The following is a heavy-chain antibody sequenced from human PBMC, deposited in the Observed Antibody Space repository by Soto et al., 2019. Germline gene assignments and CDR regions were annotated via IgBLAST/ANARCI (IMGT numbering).Heavy chain of an antibody. D-gene: IGHD4-17*01. CDR1: GFTFSSYW. CDR2: MNTDGSST. CDR3: ARDLDYGGNPRGY. V-gene: IGHV3-74*01. J-gene: IGHJ4*02. Sequence: EAQLVESGGDLVQPGGSLRLSCAASGFTFSSYWMHWVRQPPGKGLVWVSRMNTDGSSTTYADSVKGRFTISRDNAKNTLYLQMNSLRAEDTAVYYCARDLDYGGNPRGYWGQGTLVTVSS.